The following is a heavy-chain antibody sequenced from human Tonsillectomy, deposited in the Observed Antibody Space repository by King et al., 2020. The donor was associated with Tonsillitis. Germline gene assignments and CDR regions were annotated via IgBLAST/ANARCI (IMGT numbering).Heavy chain of an antibody. J-gene: IGHJ4*02. CDR2: ITSDGTST. V-gene: IGHV3-74*01. Sequence: EVQLVESGGGLVQPGGSLRLSCAASGFTFSSYWMNWVRQAPGKGLEWVSRITSDGTSTIYADSVKGRFTISRDNSQNTLYLQMNSLRAEDTAVYYCARDRAATASHWGQGTLVTVSS. CDR1: GFTFSSYW. CDR3: ARDRAATASH. D-gene: IGHD2-21*02.